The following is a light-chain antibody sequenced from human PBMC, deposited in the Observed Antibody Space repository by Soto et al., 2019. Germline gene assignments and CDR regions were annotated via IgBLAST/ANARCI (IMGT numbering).Light chain of an antibody. CDR2: GST. J-gene: IGLJ1*01. CDR1: SSDIGAGSE. CDR3: QSYDNSLSAYV. Sequence: QSVLAHPPSLSGAPGQRFTISCTGSSSDIGAGSEVHWYQQLPGTAPKLLIFGSTNRPSGVPDRFSGSKSATSASLAITGLQAEDEADYYCQSYDNSLSAYVFGTGTKVTVL. V-gene: IGLV1-40*01.